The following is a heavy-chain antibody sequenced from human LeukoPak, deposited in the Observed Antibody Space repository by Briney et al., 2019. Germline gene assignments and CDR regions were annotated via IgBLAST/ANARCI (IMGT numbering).Heavy chain of an antibody. D-gene: IGHD3-10*01. CDR3: ARVVRFGELLPDY. V-gene: IGHV3-11*01. J-gene: IGHJ4*02. Sequence: GGSLRLSCAASGFTFSDYYMSWIRQAPGKGLEWVSYISSSGSTIYYADSVKGRFTISRDNAKNSLHLQMNSLRAEDTAVYYCARVVRFGELLPDYWGQGTLVTVSS. CDR2: ISSSGSTI. CDR1: GFTFSDYY.